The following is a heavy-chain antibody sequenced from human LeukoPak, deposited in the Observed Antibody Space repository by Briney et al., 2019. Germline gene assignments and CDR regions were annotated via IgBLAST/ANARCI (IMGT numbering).Heavy chain of an antibody. CDR3: ARVPELSWFDP. CDR2: IYYSGST. CDR1: GGSISSYY. Sequence: KTSETLSLTCTVSGGSISSYYWSWIRQPPGKGLEWIGYIYYSGSTNYNPSLKSRVTISVDTSKNQFSLKLSSVTAADTAVYYCARVPELSWFDPWGQGTLVTVSS. D-gene: IGHD1-1*01. J-gene: IGHJ5*02. V-gene: IGHV4-59*01.